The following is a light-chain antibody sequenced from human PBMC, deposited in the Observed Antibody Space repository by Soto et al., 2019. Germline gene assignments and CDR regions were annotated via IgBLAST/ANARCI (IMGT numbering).Light chain of an antibody. V-gene: IGKV1-5*03. Sequence: DIQMTQSPSALSASVGDRVIITCRASQSIRNWLAWYQQKPGKAPKLLIYKTSTLQSGVPSRFSGSVSVTEFTLTISGLQPDDFATYYRQHYDGYPMTFGGGTKVEI. CDR2: KTS. CDR3: QHYDGYPMT. CDR1: QSIRNW. J-gene: IGKJ4*01.